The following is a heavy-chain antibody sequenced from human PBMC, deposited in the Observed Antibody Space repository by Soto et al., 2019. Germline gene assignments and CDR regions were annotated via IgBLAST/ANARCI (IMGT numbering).Heavy chain of an antibody. CDR1: GFTFSSYG. Sequence: QVQLVESGGGVVQPGRSLRLSCAASGFTFSSYGMHWVRQAPGKGLEWVAVIWYDGSNKYYADSVKGRFTISRDNSKNTLYLQMNSLRAGDTAVYYCAGTLYSSSWYFNWGQGTLVTVSS. CDR2: IWYDGSNK. V-gene: IGHV3-33*01. J-gene: IGHJ4*02. CDR3: AGTLYSSSWYFN. D-gene: IGHD6-13*01.